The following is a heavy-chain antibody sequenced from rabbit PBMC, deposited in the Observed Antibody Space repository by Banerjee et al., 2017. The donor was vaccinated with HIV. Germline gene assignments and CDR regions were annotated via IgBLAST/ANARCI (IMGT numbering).Heavy chain of an antibody. CDR1: GFTISSSYY. J-gene: IGHJ4*01. V-gene: IGHV1S45*01. D-gene: IGHD4-1*01. Sequence: QEQLEESGGGLVQPEGSLTLTCTASGFTISSSYYMCWVRQAPGKGLEWIACIDVGSKGTTHYVSWAKGRFTISKTSSTTVTLQMTSLTAADTATYFCARDLAGVIGWNFNLWGPGTLVTVS. CDR2: IDVGSKGTT. CDR3: ARDLAGVIGWNFNL.